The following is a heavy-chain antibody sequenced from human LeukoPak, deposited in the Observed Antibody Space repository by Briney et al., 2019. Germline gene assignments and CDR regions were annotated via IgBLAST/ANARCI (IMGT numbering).Heavy chain of an antibody. Sequence: SETLSLTCTVSGGSISSYYWSWIRQPARKGLEWIGRIHTSGSTNYSPSLKSRVPISVDTSKNQFSLKLSSVTAADTAVYYCARHLQWLVRHRFDYWGQGTLVTVSS. CDR3: ARHLQWLVRHRFDY. CDR1: GGSISSYY. CDR2: IHTSGST. V-gene: IGHV4-4*07. J-gene: IGHJ4*02. D-gene: IGHD6-19*01.